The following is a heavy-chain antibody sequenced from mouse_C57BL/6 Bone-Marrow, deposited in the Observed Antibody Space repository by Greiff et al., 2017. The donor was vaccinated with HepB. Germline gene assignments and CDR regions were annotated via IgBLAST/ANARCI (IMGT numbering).Heavy chain of an antibody. CDR1: GYTFTSYW. V-gene: IGHV1-52*01. D-gene: IGHD4-1*01. Sequence: QVQLQQPGAELVRPGSSVKLSCKASGYTFTSYWMHWVKQRPIQGLEWIGNIDPSDSETHYNQKFKDKATLTVDTSSSTAYMQLSSLTSEDSADYYCAREDWDWYFDVWGTGTTVTVSS. CDR2: IDPSDSET. CDR3: AREDWDWYFDV. J-gene: IGHJ1*03.